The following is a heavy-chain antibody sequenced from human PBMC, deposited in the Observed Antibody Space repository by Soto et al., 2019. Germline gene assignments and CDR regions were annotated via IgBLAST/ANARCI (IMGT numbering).Heavy chain of an antibody. V-gene: IGHV1-2*04. D-gene: IGHD2-2*01. Sequence: WVRQAPGQGLEWMGWINPNSGGTNYAQKFQGWVTMTRDTSISTAYMELSRLRSDDTAVYYCARGDIVVVPAAMGGDYYYYYGMDVWGQGTTVTVSS. CDR2: INPNSGGT. CDR3: ARGDIVVVPAAMGGDYYYYYGMDV. J-gene: IGHJ6*02.